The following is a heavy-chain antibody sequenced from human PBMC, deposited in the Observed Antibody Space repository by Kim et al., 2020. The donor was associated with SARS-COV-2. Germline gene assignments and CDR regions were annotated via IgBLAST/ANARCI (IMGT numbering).Heavy chain of an antibody. V-gene: IGHV3-9*01. CDR2: INWRGDEI. CDR3: AKTMNSRWLLEDLDF. D-gene: IGHD3-22*01. Sequence: GGSLRLSCAASGFIFGDYGMHWVRQSPEKGLEWVAGINWRGDEIAYADSVKGRFTISRDNAKNSLSLQMDSLRADDTGVYYCAKTMNSRWLLEDLDFWGLGTLVAVSS. J-gene: IGHJ4*02. CDR1: GFIFGDYG.